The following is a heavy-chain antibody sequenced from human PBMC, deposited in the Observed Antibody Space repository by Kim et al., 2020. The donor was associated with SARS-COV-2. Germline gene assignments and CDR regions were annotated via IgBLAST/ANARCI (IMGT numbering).Heavy chain of an antibody. Sequence: GGSLRLSCAASGFTFRSNDMAWVRQAPGKGLEWVSVISGTGGSTYYAYSVKGRFTISRDNSKDTLYLQMNSLRAEDTAVYYCANDYWNSFDIWGQGTMVTVSS. CDR2: ISGTGGST. CDR1: GFTFRSND. J-gene: IGHJ3*02. D-gene: IGHD1-1*01. V-gene: IGHV3-23*01. CDR3: ANDYWNSFDI.